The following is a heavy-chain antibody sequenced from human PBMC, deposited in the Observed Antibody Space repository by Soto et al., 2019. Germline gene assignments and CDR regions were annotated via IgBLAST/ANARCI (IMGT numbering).Heavy chain of an antibody. V-gene: IGHV1-2*02. CDR1: GYTFIDYY. D-gene: IGHD3-16*02. CDR3: ARDRVYDCPATSCYELSGRDV. CDR2: INPSSGGT. J-gene: IGHJ6*02. Sequence: QVQLVQSGAEVKKPGASVKVSCTASGYTFIDYYMHWVRQAPGQGLEWMGWINPSSGGTHYAQKFQGRLAMTRETSISIVYMALIRLKSADTAMYYCARDRVYDCPATSCYELSGRDVWGQGTRVTGSS.